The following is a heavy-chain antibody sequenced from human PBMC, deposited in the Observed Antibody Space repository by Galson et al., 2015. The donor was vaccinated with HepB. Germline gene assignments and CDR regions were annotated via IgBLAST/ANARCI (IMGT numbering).Heavy chain of an antibody. CDR2: INPSGGST. J-gene: IGHJ5*02. V-gene: IGHV1-46*01. CDR3: ARDGGRSVGDYPNWFDP. D-gene: IGHD4-17*01. CDR1: GYTFTSYY. Sequence: SVKVSCKASGYTFTSYYMHWVRQAPGQGLEWMGIINPSGGSTSYAQKFQGRVTMTRDTSTSTVYMELSSLRSEDTAAYYCARDGGRSVGDYPNWFDPWGQGTLVTVSS.